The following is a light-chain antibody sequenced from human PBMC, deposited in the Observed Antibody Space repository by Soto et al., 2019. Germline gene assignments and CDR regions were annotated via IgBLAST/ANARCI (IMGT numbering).Light chain of an antibody. J-gene: IGLJ1*01. CDR1: NSDVGGYNY. V-gene: IGLV2-8*01. CDR3: SSYAGSNWYV. Sequence: QSVLTQPPSASGSPGQSVTISCTGTNSDVGGYNYVSWYQQYPGKAPNLIIYEVNERPSGVPDRFSGSKSGNTASLTVSGLQTADEADYYCSSYAGSNWYVFGTG. CDR2: EVN.